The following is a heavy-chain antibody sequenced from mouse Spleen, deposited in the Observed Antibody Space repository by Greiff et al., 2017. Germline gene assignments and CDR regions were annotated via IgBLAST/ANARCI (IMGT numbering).Heavy chain of an antibody. Sequence: VQLQQSGAELVRPGASVKLSCTASGFNIKDDYMHWVKQRPEQGLEWIGWIDPENGDTEYASKFQGKATITADTSSNTAYLQLSSLTSEDTAVYYCTKGYDGDYYAMDYWGQGTSVTVSS. V-gene: IGHV14-4*01. J-gene: IGHJ4*01. D-gene: IGHD2-2*01. CDR1: GFNIKDDY. CDR2: IDPENGDT. CDR3: TKGYDGDYYAMDY.